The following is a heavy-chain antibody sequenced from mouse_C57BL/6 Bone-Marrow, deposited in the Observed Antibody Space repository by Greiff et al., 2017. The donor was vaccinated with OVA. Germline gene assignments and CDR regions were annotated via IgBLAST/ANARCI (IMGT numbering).Heavy chain of an antibody. CDR1: GYTFTSYW. Sequence: VQLQQPGAELVKPGASVKLSCKASGYTFTSYWITWVKQRPGQGLEWIGYIYPGSGSTNYNEKFKSKATLTVDTSSSTVYMQLSSLTSEDSAVYYCAGAPILDYYGRSYRYFDVWGTGTTVTVSS. D-gene: IGHD1-1*01. V-gene: IGHV1-55*01. CDR2: IYPGSGST. CDR3: AGAPILDYYGRSYRYFDV. J-gene: IGHJ1*03.